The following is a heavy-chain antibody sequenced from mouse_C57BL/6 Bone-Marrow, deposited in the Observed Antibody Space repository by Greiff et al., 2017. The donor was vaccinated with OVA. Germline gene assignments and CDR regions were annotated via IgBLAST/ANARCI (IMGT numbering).Heavy chain of an antibody. D-gene: IGHD1-1*01. Sequence: VQLQQPGAELVRPGTSVKLSCKASGYTFTSYWMHWVKQRPGQGLEWIGVIDPSDSYTNYNQKFKGKATLTVDTSSSTAYMQLSSLTSEDSAVYYCARCGSSTRWAYYAMDYWGRGTSVTVSS. J-gene: IGHJ4*01. CDR2: IDPSDSYT. V-gene: IGHV1-59*01. CDR3: ARCGSSTRWAYYAMDY. CDR1: GYTFTSYW.